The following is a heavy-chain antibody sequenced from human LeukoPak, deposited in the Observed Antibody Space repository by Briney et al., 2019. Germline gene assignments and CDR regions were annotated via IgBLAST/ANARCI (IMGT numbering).Heavy chain of an antibody. V-gene: IGHV1-24*01. CDR2: FDPEDGET. CDR3: ATAPHSSSSYLGAFDI. Sequence: GASVKVSCKASGFTFTDFGISWVRQAPGKGLEWMGGFDPEDGETIYAQKFQGRVTMTEDTSTDTAYMELSSLRSEDTAVYYCATAPHSSSSYLGAFDIWGQGTMVTVSS. D-gene: IGHD6-6*01. CDR1: GFTFTDFG. J-gene: IGHJ3*02.